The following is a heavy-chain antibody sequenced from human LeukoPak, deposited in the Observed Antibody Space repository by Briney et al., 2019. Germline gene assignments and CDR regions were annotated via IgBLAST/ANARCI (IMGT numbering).Heavy chain of an antibody. CDR1: GFTFDDYG. J-gene: IGHJ4*02. CDR2: INWNGAST. V-gene: IGHV3-20*04. D-gene: IGHD2-2*01. Sequence: GGSLRLSCAASGFTFDDYGMSWVRQAPGKGLEWVSGINWNGASTGYADSVKGRFTISRDNAKNSPNLQMNILRVEDTALYYCARVPVPAAMMDYWGQGTLVTVSS. CDR3: ARVPVPAAMMDY.